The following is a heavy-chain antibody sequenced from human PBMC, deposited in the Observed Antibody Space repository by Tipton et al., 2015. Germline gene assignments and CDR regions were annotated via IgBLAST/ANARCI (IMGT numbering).Heavy chain of an antibody. CDR1: GFTLSRYA. V-gene: IGHV3-64*04. CDR2: ITTNGYST. CDR3: TKGSAASRPYYFDY. J-gene: IGHJ4*02. D-gene: IGHD6-13*01. Sequence: SLRLSCSAAGFTLSRYAMNWVRQAPGKGLEYVSAITTNGYSTYYADSVRGRFTISRGNSKNTLYLQMNSLRAEDTAIYYCTKGSAASRPYYFDYWGQGTRVTVSS.